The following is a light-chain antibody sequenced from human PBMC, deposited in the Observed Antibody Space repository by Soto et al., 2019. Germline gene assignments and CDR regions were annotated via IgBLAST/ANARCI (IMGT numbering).Light chain of an antibody. Sequence: EIVLTQSPATLSLSPGERATLSCRASQSVSSNLAWYQQKTGQAPRLLIYDASNRATRIPARFSGSGSGTDFTLTISILEPDDFAFYYCQQRSNWPLTFGGGTKVEIK. CDR3: QQRSNWPLT. V-gene: IGKV3-11*01. J-gene: IGKJ4*01. CDR2: DAS. CDR1: QSVSSN.